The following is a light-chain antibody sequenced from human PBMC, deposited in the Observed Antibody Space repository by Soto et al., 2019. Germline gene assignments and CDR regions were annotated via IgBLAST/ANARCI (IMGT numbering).Light chain of an antibody. J-gene: IGLJ3*02. Sequence: QSVLTQPASVSGSPGQSITISCTGSNSDVGAYNFVSWYQQHPGKAPKVIIYEVSNRPSGVSNRFSGSKSGNTASLTISGLQAEDEADYYCNSYTSTSARVFGGGTKVTVL. CDR2: EVS. CDR1: NSDVGAYNF. CDR3: NSYTSTSARV. V-gene: IGLV2-14*01.